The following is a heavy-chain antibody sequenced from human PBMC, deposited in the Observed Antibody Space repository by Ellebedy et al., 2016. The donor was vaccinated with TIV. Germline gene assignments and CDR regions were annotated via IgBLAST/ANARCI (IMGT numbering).Heavy chain of an antibody. CDR3: AKDMSRYYYYMDV. V-gene: IGHV3-30-3*01. CDR2: ISYDGSNK. Sequence: GESLKISXAASGFTFSSYAMHWVRQAPGKVLEWVAVISYDGSNKYYADSVKGRFTISRDNSKNTLYLQMNSLRAEDTAVYYCAKDMSRYYYYMDVWGKGTTVTVSS. D-gene: IGHD3-16*01. J-gene: IGHJ6*03. CDR1: GFTFSSYA.